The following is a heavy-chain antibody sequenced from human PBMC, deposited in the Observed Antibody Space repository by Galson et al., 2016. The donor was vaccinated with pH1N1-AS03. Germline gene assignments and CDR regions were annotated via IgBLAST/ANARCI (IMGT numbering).Heavy chain of an antibody. CDR3: ARGSTDYSVSSGHYWRLGASTDY. V-gene: IGHV4-34*01. CDR2: MKDSGTT. Sequence: TLSLTCAVYGGAFSGYLWTWIRQAPGKGLDWLGEMKDSGTTNYNPSLKSRVVISLDTSKRQFSLNLTSMTAADTAVYYCARGSTDYSVSSGHYWRLGASTDYWGQGILVTVSS. D-gene: IGHD3-22*01. J-gene: IGHJ4*02. CDR1: GGAFSGYL.